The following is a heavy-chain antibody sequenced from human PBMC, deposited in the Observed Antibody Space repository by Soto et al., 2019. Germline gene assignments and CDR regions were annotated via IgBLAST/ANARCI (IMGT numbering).Heavy chain of an antibody. CDR2: IIPIFGTA. CDR3: ASRLTVTTIGRSWDLFDP. V-gene: IGHV1-69*01. D-gene: IGHD4-17*01. Sequence: QVQLVQSGAEVKKPGSSVKVSCKASGGTFSSYAISWVRQAPGQGLEWMGGIIPIFGTANYAQKFQGRVTITADESTSTAYMELSSLRSEDTAVYYCASRLTVTTIGRSWDLFDPWGQGTLVTVSS. CDR1: GGTFSSYA. J-gene: IGHJ5*02.